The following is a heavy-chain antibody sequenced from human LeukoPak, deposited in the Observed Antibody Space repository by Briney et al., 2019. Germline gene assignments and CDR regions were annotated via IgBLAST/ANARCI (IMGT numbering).Heavy chain of an antibody. CDR1: GVTFSRYG. CDR2: ISYDGSKK. CDR3: AREGTFSEILTGYSHFDS. D-gene: IGHD3-9*01. V-gene: IGHV3-30*03. J-gene: IGHJ4*02. Sequence: GGSLRLSCEASGVTFSRYGIYWVRQAPGKGLEWVALISYDGSKKFYPDSLKGRFIISRDNSKNTVYQQMNSLRIEDTAVYYCAREGTFSEILTGYSHFDSWGQGTLVTVSS.